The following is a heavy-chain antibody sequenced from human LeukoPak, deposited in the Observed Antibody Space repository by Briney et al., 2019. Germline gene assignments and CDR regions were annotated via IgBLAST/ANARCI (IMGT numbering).Heavy chain of an antibody. CDR2: ISGSGGST. Sequence: GGSLRLSCAASGFTFSSCAMSWVRQAPGKGLEWVSGISGSGGSTYHADSVKGRFTISRDNSKNTLYLQMNSLRAEDTAVYYCAKFPSSGGSWTSYGMDVWGQGTSVTVSS. J-gene: IGHJ6*02. CDR1: GFTFSSCA. CDR3: AKFPSSGGSWTSYGMDV. D-gene: IGHD2-15*01. V-gene: IGHV3-23*01.